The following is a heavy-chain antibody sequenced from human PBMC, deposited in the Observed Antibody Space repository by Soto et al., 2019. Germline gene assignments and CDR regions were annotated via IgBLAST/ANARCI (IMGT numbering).Heavy chain of an antibody. Sequence: SETLSLTCRVSDGSMNSDSSYWGWIRQPPGKGLEWIGVINHSGSTYHNLSLKGRVTMSVDASKNQFSLKLTSMTAADTAVYYCARLGGYVSVGYYYLWDSWGQGTLVTVSS. CDR3: ARLGGYVSVGYYYLWDS. D-gene: IGHD3-22*01. CDR2: INHSGST. V-gene: IGHV4-39*01. CDR1: DGSMNSDSSY. J-gene: IGHJ4*02.